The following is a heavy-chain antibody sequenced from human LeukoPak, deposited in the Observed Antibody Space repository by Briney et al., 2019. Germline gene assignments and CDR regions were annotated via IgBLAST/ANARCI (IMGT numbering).Heavy chain of an antibody. J-gene: IGHJ6*03. CDR2: IYTSGST. CDR1: GGSISSYY. V-gene: IGHV4-4*07. Sequence: PSETLSLTCTVSGGSISSYYWSWIRQPAGKGLEWIGRIYTSGSTNYNPSLKSRVTMSVDTSKNQFSLKLSSVTAADTAVYYCARDSYYDFWSGFTHGGLYYYYMDVWGKGTTVTVSS. D-gene: IGHD3-3*01. CDR3: ARDSYYDFWSGFTHGGLYYYYMDV.